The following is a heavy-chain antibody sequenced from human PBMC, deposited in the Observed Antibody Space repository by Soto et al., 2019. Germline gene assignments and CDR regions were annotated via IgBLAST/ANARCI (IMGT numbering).Heavy chain of an antibody. Sequence: GGSLRLSCAASGFTFSSYWMHWVRQAPGKGLVWVSRINSDGSSTSYADSVKGRFTISRDNAKNTLYLQMNSLRAEDTDVYYCERDRGDYIWGSYRYNAFDIWGQGTMVTVSS. CDR3: ERDRGDYIWGSYRYNAFDI. CDR2: INSDGSST. D-gene: IGHD3-16*02. J-gene: IGHJ3*02. V-gene: IGHV3-74*01. CDR1: GFTFSSYW.